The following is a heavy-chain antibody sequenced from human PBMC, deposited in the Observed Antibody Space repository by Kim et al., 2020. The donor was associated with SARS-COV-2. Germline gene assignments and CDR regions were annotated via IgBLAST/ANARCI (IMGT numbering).Heavy chain of an antibody. CDR1: GFTFSNAW. CDR3: TTGAPRTYYYDSSGLYGMDV. V-gene: IGHV3-15*01. Sequence: GGSLRLSCAASGFTFSNAWMSWVRQAPGKGLEWVGRIKSKTDGGTTDYAAPVKGRFTISRDDSKNTLYLQMNSLKTEDKAVYYCTTGAPRTYYYDSSGLYGMDVWGQGTTVTVSS. J-gene: IGHJ6*02. CDR2: IKSKTDGGTT. D-gene: IGHD3-22*01.